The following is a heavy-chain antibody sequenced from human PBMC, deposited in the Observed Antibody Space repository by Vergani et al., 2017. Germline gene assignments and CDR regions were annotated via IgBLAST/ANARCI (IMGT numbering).Heavy chain of an antibody. J-gene: IGHJ5*02. CDR2: INPNSGGT. CDR1: GDTFTGYY. D-gene: IGHD3-16*02. Sequence: QVQLVQSGAEVKKPGASVKVSCKASGDTFTGYYMHWVRQAPGQGLEWMGWINPNSGGTNYAQKFQGRVTMTRDTSISTAYMELSRLRSDDTAVYYCARDQYYDYVWGSYRPNWFDPWGQGTLVTVSS. CDR3: ARDQYYDYVWGSYRPNWFDP. V-gene: IGHV1-2*02.